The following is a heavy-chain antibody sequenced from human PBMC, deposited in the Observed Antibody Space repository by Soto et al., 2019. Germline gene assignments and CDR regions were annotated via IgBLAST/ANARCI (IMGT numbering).Heavy chain of an antibody. CDR3: VREWNYRFDY. Sequence: PGGSLRLSCVASRFSFSSYAMHWIRQSPGRGLEWMAVISSGGTYQSYADSVRGRFTISRDNSNNTLYAQIDNLTTADTGVFYCVREWNYRFDYWSQGTLVTVSS. J-gene: IGHJ4*02. D-gene: IGHD3-16*02. CDR2: ISSGGTYQ. V-gene: IGHV3-30-3*01. CDR1: RFSFSSYA.